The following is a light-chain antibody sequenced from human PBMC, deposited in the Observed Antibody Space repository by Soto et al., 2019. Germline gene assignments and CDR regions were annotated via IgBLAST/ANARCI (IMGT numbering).Light chain of an antibody. CDR2: DVS. CDR3: GSYTSSSTVV. CDR1: SSDVGGYNY. J-gene: IGLJ2*01. Sequence: QSALTQSASVSGSPGQSITISCTGTSSDVGGYNYVSWYQQHPGKAPRLMIYDVSNRPSGVSDRFSGSKSGNTASLTISGLQTEDEDDYYCGSYTSSSTVVFGGGTKVTVL. V-gene: IGLV2-14*01.